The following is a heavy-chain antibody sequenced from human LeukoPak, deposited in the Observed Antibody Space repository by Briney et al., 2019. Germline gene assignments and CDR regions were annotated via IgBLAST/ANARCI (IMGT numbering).Heavy chain of an antibody. J-gene: IGHJ4*02. D-gene: IGHD6-19*01. V-gene: IGHV3-30*18. CDR1: GFTFSG. Sequence: GRSLRHSCAASGFTFSGMHWVRQAPGKGLEWVAVISYDGSNKYYADSVKGRFTISRDNSKNTLYLQMNSLRAEDTAVYYCAKVGGQWLVPYFDYWGQGTLVTVSS. CDR2: ISYDGSNK. CDR3: AKVGGQWLVPYFDY.